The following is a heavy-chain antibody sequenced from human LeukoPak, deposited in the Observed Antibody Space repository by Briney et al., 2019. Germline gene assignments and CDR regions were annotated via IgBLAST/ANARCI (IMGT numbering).Heavy chain of an antibody. V-gene: IGHV3-74*01. D-gene: IGHD3-22*01. J-gene: IGHJ4*02. CDR3: ASRIPYDSSSY. CDR1: GFTFSSYW. CDR2: ISSDGSST. Sequence: GGSLRLSCAASGFTFSSYWMHWVRQAPRKGLVWVSRISSDGSSTHYADSVKGRFTISRDNAKNTLYLQMNSLRAEDTAVYYCASRIPYDSSSYWGQGTLVTVSS.